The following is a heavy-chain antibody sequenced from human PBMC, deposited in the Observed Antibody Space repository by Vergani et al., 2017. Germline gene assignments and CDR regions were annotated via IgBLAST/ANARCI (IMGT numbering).Heavy chain of an antibody. Sequence: QVQLQESGPGLVKPSQTLSLTCTVSGGSISSGGYYWSWIRQHPGKGLEWIGYIYYSGSTYYNPSLKSRVTISVDTSKNQFSLKLSSVTAADTAVYYCARSPISSGWYFYNWFDPWGQGTLVTVSS. CDR2: IYYSGST. J-gene: IGHJ5*02. D-gene: IGHD6-19*01. V-gene: IGHV4-31*03. CDR3: ARSPISSGWYFYNWFDP. CDR1: GGSISSGGYY.